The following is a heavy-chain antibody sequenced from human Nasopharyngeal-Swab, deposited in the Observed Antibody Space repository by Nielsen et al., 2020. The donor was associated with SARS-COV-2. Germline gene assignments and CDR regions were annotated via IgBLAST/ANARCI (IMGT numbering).Heavy chain of an antibody. CDR1: GFIFTSYN. Sequence: GESLKISCAASGFIFTSYNMNWVRQAPAKGLEWVSSISFSSSYIYYADSVKGRFTLSRDNAKKSLYLQMNSLRAEDSAVYYCARSKISPSSYYDSSGYYGSYGMEVWGQGTTVTVSS. J-gene: IGHJ6*02. CDR3: ARSKISPSSYYDSSGYYGSYGMEV. D-gene: IGHD3-22*01. V-gene: IGHV3-21*01. CDR2: ISFSSSYI.